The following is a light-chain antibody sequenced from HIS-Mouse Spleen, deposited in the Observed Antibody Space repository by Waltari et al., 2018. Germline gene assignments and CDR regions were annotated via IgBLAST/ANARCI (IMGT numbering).Light chain of an antibody. CDR2: DVS. J-gene: IGLJ2*01. CDR3: SSYTSSSFNVV. CDR1: SSDVGGYNY. Sequence: QSALTQPASVSGSPGQSITISCTGTSSDVGGYNYVSWYQQHPGKAPKLMIYDVSNRPSGVSNCFAGSKSGNTASLTISGLQAEDEAEYYCSSYTSSSFNVVFGGGTKLTVL. V-gene: IGLV2-14*03.